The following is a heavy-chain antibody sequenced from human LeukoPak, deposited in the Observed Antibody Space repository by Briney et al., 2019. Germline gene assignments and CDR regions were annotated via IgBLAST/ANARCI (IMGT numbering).Heavy chain of an antibody. Sequence: GASVKVSCKASGGTFSSYAISWVRQAPGQGLEWMGIINPSGGSTSYAQKFQGRVTMTRDTSTSTVYMELSSLRSEDTAVYYCARELVGARGSLFDYWGQGTLVTVSS. J-gene: IGHJ4*02. D-gene: IGHD1-26*01. CDR1: GGTFSSYA. CDR3: ARELVGARGSLFDY. CDR2: INPSGGST. V-gene: IGHV1-46*01.